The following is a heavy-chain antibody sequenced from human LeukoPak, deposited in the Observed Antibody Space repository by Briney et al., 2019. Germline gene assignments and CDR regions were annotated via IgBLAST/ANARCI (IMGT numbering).Heavy chain of an antibody. V-gene: IGHV4-39*01. CDR1: GASISSSLYY. J-gene: IGHJ4*02. CDR3: MQYNPPPLVLAALQ. Sequence: PSETLSLTCTVSGASISSSLYYWGWIRQPPGKGLEWIASVSYSGTTYYNPSLKTRVTISVDTSKNQFSLKVDSMSAADTAVYYCMQYNPPPLVLAALQWGQGTVVTVSS. CDR2: VSYSGTT. D-gene: IGHD2-21*02.